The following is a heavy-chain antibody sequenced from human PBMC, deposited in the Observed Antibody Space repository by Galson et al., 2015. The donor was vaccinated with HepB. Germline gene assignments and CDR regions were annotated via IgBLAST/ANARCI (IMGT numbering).Heavy chain of an antibody. CDR2: INAGNGNT. D-gene: IGHD6-19*01. CDR1: GYTFTSYA. J-gene: IGHJ6*03. CDR3: ARGVSSKGATYYYYYMDV. Sequence: SVKVSCKASGYTFTSYAMHWVRQAPGQRLEWMGWINAGNGNTKYSQKFQGRVTITRDTSASTAYMELSSLRSEDTAVYYCARGVSSKGATYYYYYMDVWGKGTTVTVSS. V-gene: IGHV1-3*01.